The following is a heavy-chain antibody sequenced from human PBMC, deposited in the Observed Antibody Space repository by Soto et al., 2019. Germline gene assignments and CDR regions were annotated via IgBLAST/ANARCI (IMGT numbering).Heavy chain of an antibody. D-gene: IGHD3-10*01. J-gene: IGHJ4*02. CDR3: ARAVHTMIQGVRFRVDQ. Sequence: ASVKVSCKASGYTFTGYYMHWVRQAPGQGLEWMGWINPNSGGTNYAQKFQGRVTMTRDTSISTAYMELSRLRSDDTAVYYCARAVHTMIQGVRFRVDQWGQGTLVTVSS. V-gene: IGHV1-2*02. CDR2: INPNSGGT. CDR1: GYTFTGYY.